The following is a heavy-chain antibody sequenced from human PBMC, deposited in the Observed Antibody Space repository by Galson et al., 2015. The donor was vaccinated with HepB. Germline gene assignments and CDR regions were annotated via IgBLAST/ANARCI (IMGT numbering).Heavy chain of an antibody. CDR1: GGTFSSYA. J-gene: IGHJ4*02. CDR3: ARKEIHSPSYDYIWGPQGAVYFDY. Sequence: SVKVSCKASGGTFSSYAISWVRQAPGQGLEWMGGIIPIFGTANYAQKFQGRVTITADESTSTAYMELSSLRSEDTAVYYCARKEIHSPSYDYIWGPQGAVYFDYWGQGTLVTVSS. V-gene: IGHV1-69*13. CDR2: IIPIFGTA. D-gene: IGHD3-16*01.